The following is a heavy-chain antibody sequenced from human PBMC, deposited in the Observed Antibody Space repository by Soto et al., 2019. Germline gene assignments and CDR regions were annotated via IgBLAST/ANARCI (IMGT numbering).Heavy chain of an antibody. V-gene: IGHV4-59*08. J-gene: IGHJ6*02. CDR2: IYYSGST. CDR1: GGSISTYY. D-gene: IGHD1-26*01. CDR3: ASLGELRPYYYGMDV. Sequence: PSETLSLTCTVSGGSISTYYWSWIRQPPGKGLEWIGYIYYSGSTNYNPSLKSRVTISVDTSKNQFSLKLSSVTAADTAVYYCASLGELRPYYYGMDVWGQGTTVTVSS.